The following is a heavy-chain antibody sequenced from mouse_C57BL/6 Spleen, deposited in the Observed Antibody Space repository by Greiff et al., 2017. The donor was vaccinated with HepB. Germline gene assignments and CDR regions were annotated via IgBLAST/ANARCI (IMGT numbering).Heavy chain of an antibody. J-gene: IGHJ3*01. CDR3: TGGYGYGWFAY. D-gene: IGHD2-2*01. CDR2: IRVKSDNYAT. V-gene: IGHV6-3*01. CDR1: GFTFSNYW. Sequence: EVKLVESGGGLVQPGGSMKLSCVASGFTFSNYWMNWVRQSPEKGLEWVAQIRVKSDNYATHYAESGKGRFTISRDDSKSSVYLQMNNLRAEDTGIYYCTGGYGYGWFAYWGQGTLVTVSA.